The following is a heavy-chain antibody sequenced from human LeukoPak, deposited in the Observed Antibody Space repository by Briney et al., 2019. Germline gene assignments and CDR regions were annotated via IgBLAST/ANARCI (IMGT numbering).Heavy chain of an antibody. CDR3: AKEGRYSSGWFDY. Sequence: GGSPRLSCAASGFTSSSYAMSWVGQAPRTRLGWFSAISGSGGSTYYADSVKGRFTISRDNSKNTLYLQMNSLRAEDAAVYYCAKEGRYSSGWFDYWGQGTLVTVSS. D-gene: IGHD6-19*01. J-gene: IGHJ4*02. V-gene: IGHV3-23*01. CDR2: ISGSGGST. CDR1: GFTSSSYA.